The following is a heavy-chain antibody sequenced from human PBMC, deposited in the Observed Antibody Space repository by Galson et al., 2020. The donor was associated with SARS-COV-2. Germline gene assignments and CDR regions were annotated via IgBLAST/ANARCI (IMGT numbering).Heavy chain of an antibody. CDR3: ARSYTSALDY. Sequence: SQTLSLTCAISGDSVSSDVTAWNWIRQSPSSGLEWLGRTYYQSKWNNDYATSMKGRISINPDTSKNQFSLQVSSVTPEDTAVYYCARSYTSALDYWGQGTLVTVSS. D-gene: IGHD2-2*02. CDR1: GDSVSSDVTA. J-gene: IGHJ4*02. V-gene: IGHV6-1*01. CDR2: TYYQSKWNN.